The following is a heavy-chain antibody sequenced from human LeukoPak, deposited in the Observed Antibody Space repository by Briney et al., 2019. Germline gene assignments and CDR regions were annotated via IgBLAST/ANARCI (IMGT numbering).Heavy chain of an antibody. J-gene: IGHJ3*02. Sequence: ASVKVSCKASGYTFTSYYMHWARQAPGQGLEWMGIINLSGGSTSYAQKFQGRVTMTRDTSTSTVYMELSSLRSEDTAVYYCARRAMIVVVIDDAFDIWGQGTMVTVSS. CDR2: INLSGGST. V-gene: IGHV1-46*01. CDR1: GYTFTSYY. D-gene: IGHD3-22*01. CDR3: ARRAMIVVVIDDAFDI.